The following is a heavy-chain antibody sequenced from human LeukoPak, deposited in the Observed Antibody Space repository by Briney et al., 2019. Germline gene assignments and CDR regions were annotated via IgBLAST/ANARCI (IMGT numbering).Heavy chain of an antibody. D-gene: IGHD5-18*01. CDR2: IVGDSTIE. CDR1: GFAFNNDA. V-gene: IGHV3-23*01. Sequence: GGSLRLSCAASGFAFNNDAMTWVRQPPGKGLEWISTIVGDSTIEYYADSVKGRFTISSDNSKTMLFLHMNSLRAEDTAIYYCARQPYFYYYLDVWGKGTTVTVTS. J-gene: IGHJ6*03. CDR3: ARQPYFYYYLDV.